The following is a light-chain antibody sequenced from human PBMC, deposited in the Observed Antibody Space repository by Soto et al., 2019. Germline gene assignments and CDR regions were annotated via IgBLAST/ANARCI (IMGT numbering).Light chain of an antibody. Sequence: DIQITQSPSTLSASVGDRITITCRASQNISRWLAWYQQKPGKAPNLLIYDASSLKSGVPSRFSGSGSETEFTLSISSLQPDDFATYYCQQYRIYWTFGQGTKVEIK. CDR3: QQYRIYWT. J-gene: IGKJ1*01. V-gene: IGKV1-5*01. CDR2: DAS. CDR1: QNISRW.